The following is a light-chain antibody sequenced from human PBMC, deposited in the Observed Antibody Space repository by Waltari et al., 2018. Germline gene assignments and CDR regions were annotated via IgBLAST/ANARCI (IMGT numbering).Light chain of an antibody. CDR1: RSHIGADSD. CDR3: QSYDSSLIASV. J-gene: IGLJ2*01. Sequence: QSGLTQPPSVSGAPGQSVTISCTGTRSHIGADSDVHSYQVLPGTAPKPLIFGNNHRPSGVPDRFSGSKSGTSASLAITGLQAEDEADYYCQSYDSSLIASVFGGGTKLTVL. CDR2: GNN. V-gene: IGLV1-40*01.